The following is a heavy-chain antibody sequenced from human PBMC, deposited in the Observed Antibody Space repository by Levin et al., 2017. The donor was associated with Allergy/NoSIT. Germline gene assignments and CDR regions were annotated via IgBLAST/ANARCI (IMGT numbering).Heavy chain of an antibody. J-gene: IGHJ4*02. CDR3: ARATNHYYGRGFDY. D-gene: IGHD3-10*01. CDR2: MDLSSSP. V-gene: IGHV2-70*11. CDR1: GFSLTTSGMC. Sequence: GPTLVKPTQTLTLTCTFSGFSLTTSGMCVSWIRQPPGNALEWLARMDLSSSPSSSTSLKTRLTISRDTSKNQVVLTMTSMDPVDTATYYCARATNHYYGRGFDYWGQGTPVTVSS.